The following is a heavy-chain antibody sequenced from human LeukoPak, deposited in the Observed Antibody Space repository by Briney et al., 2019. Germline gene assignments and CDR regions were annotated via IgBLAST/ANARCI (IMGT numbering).Heavy chain of an antibody. CDR2: INPSGGST. D-gene: IGHD2-15*01. Sequence: GASVNVSCKASGYTFTSNYMHWVRQATGQGLERMGIINPSGGSTSYAQKFQGRVTMTRDTSTSTVYMELSSLRSEDTAVYYCARVVPRYCSGGSCYSPNFDYWGQGTLVTVSS. J-gene: IGHJ4*02. CDR3: ARVVPRYCSGGSCYSPNFDY. V-gene: IGHV1-46*01. CDR1: GYTFTSNY.